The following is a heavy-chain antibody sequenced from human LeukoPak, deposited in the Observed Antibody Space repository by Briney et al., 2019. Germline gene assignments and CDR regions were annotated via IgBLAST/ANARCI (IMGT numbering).Heavy chain of an antibody. V-gene: IGHV3-21*01. CDR3: ASPGRWTATYVY. D-gene: IGHD2-21*02. J-gene: IGHJ4*02. CDR1: GFTFSSYS. CDR2: ISSSSSYI. Sequence: GGSLRLSCAASGFTFSSYSMNWVRQAPGKGLEWVSSISSSSSYIYYADSVKGRFTISRDNAKNSLYLQMNSLRAEDTAVYYCASPGRWTATYVYWGQGTLVTVSS.